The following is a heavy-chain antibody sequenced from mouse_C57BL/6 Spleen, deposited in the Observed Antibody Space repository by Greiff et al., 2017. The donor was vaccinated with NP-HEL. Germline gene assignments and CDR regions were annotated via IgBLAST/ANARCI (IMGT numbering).Heavy chain of an antibody. Sequence: EVKVEESGPGLVKPSQSLSLTCSVTGYSITSGYYWNWIRQFPGNKLEWMGYISYDGSNNYNPSLKNRISITRDTSKNQFFLKLNSVTTEDTATYYCARGLFYAMDYWGQGTSVTVSS. CDR2: ISYDGSN. V-gene: IGHV3-6*01. CDR3: ARGLFYAMDY. CDR1: GYSITSGYY. J-gene: IGHJ4*01.